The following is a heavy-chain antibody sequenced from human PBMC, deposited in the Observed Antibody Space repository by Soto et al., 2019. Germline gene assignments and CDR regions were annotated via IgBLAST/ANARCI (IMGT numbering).Heavy chain of an antibody. CDR2: IIPIFGTA. CDR1: GGTFSSYA. J-gene: IGHJ1*01. CDR3: ASWTYYYDSSGYSAFQH. V-gene: IGHV1-69*13. Sequence: ASVKVSCKASGGTFSSYAISWVRQAPGQGLEWMGGIIPIFGTANYAQKFQGRVTITADESTSTAYMELSSLRSEDTAVYYCASWTYYYDSSGYSAFQHWGQGTLVTVSS. D-gene: IGHD3-22*01.